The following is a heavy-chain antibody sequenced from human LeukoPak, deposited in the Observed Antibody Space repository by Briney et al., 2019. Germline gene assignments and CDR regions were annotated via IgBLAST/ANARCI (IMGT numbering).Heavy chain of an antibody. V-gene: IGHV1-46*01. D-gene: IGHD3-9*01. J-gene: IGHJ4*02. CDR2: INPSGGST. CDR3: ATDDPRDFDWLPLDS. CDR1: GGTFTSYY. Sequence: ASVKVFCKASGGTFTSYYMHWVRQAPGRGLEWMGIINPSGGSTSYAQNFEGRVTMTEDTSIDTAYMELSSLRSEDTAVYYCATDDPRDFDWLPLDSWGQGTLVTVSS.